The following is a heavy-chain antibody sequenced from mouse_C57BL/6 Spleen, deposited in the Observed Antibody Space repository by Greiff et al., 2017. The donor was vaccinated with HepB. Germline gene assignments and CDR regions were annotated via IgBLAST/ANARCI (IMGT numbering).Heavy chain of an antibody. CDR3: ARITVVNDWYFDV. D-gene: IGHD1-1*01. Sequence: VQLQQPGAELVRPGSSVKLSCKASGYTFTSYWMDWVKQRPGQGLEWIGNIYPSDSETHYNQKFKDKATLTVDKSSSTAYMQLSSLTSEDSAVYYCARITVVNDWYFDVWGTGTTVTVSS. CDR1: GYTFTSYW. CDR2: IYPSDSET. J-gene: IGHJ1*03. V-gene: IGHV1-61*01.